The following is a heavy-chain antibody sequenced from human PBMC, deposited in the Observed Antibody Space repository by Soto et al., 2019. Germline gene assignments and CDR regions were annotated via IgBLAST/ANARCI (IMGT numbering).Heavy chain of an antibody. CDR1: GFTFSSYW. CDR2: INSDGSST. J-gene: IGHJ4*02. V-gene: IGHV3-74*01. Sequence: EVQLVESGGGLVQPGGSLRLSCAASGFTFSSYWMHWVRQAPGKGLVWVSRINSDGSSTSYADSVKGRFTISRDNAKNTLYLQMNSLGAEDTAVYYCAIRASYYYGSGYCDYWGQGTLVTVSS. D-gene: IGHD3-22*01. CDR3: AIRASYYYGSGYCDY.